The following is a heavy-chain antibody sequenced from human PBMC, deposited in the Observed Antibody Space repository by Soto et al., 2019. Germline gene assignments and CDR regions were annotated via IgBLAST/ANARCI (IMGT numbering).Heavy chain of an antibody. CDR2: IYFTGST. CDR1: DDSIRRSAYY. Sequence: QLQLQESGPRLVQPSETLSLTCTVSDDSIRRSAYYWGWIRQPPGKGLEWIGSIYFTGSTYYRPSPKRRVTISVDTSENQFSLRLDSVTAADTAVYYYAGYSTNHYDTIYWGQGTLVTVSS. V-gene: IGHV4-39*01. CDR3: AGYSTNHYDTIY. J-gene: IGHJ4*02. D-gene: IGHD3-22*01.